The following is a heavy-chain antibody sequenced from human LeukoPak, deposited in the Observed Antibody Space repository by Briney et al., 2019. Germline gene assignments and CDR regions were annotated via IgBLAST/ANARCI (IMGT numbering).Heavy chain of an antibody. Sequence: GRSLRLSCAASGFTFSSYAMHWVRQAPGQGLEWMGIINPSGGSTTYAQKFQGRVTMTRDTSTRTVYMELSSLRSEDTAVYYCARGYSSSWYSSGGYWGQGTLVTVSS. CDR1: GFTFSSYA. CDR3: ARGYSSSWYSSGGY. J-gene: IGHJ4*02. D-gene: IGHD6-13*01. V-gene: IGHV1-46*01. CDR2: INPSGGST.